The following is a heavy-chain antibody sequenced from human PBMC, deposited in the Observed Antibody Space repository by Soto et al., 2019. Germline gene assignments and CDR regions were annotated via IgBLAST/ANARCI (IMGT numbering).Heavy chain of an antibody. CDR2: IYHSGST. J-gene: IGHJ4*02. CDR1: GGSISSGGYS. V-gene: IGHV4-30-2*01. D-gene: IGHD3-10*01. CDR3: ARGGSDPPDYYGSGSFDY. Sequence: QLQLQESGSGLVKPSQTLSLTCAVSGGSISSGGYSWSWIRQPPGKGLEWIGYIYHSGSTYYNPSLKSRVTISVDRSKNQFSLKLSSVTAADTAVYYCARGGSDPPDYYGSGSFDYWGQGTLVTVSS.